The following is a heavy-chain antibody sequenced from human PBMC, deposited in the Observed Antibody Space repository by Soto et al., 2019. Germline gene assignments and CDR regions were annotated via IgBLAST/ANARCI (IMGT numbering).Heavy chain of an antibody. D-gene: IGHD3-22*01. CDR3: ARDRGPYQYYYDSSGYYPRVGFFDY. CDR1: GGSISSYY. J-gene: IGHJ4*02. Sequence: SETLSLTCTVSGGSISSYYWSWIRQPPGKGLEWIGYIYYSGSTNYNPSLKSRVTISVDTSKNQFSLKLSSVTAADTAVYYCARDRGPYQYYYDSSGYYPRVGFFDYWGQGTLVTAPQ. V-gene: IGHV4-59*01. CDR2: IYYSGST.